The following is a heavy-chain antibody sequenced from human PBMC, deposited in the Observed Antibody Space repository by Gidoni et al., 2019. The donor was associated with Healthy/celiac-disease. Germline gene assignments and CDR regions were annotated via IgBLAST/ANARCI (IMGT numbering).Heavy chain of an antibody. V-gene: IGHV4-34*01. CDR2: INHSGST. Sequence: QVQLQQWGAGLLKPSETLSLTCAVYGGSFSGYYWSWIRQPPGKGLEWIGEINHSGSTNYNPSLKGRVTISVDTSKNQFSLKLSSVTAADTAVYYCARGRLLWFGELWGNYYGMDVWGQGTTVTVSS. CDR3: ARGRLLWFGELWGNYYGMDV. D-gene: IGHD3-10*01. CDR1: GGSFSGYY. J-gene: IGHJ6*02.